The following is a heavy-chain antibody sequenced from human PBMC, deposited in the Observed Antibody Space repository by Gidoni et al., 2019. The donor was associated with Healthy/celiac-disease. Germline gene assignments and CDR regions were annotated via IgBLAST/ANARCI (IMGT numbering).Heavy chain of an antibody. CDR3: ARAGYSSSWYSDYYYGMDV. CDR1: GGSIRSSSYY. Sequence: QLQLQESGPGLVKPSDTLSLTCTVSGGSIRSSSYYWGWIRPPPGKGLEWIGSIYYSGSTYYNPSLKSRVTISVDTSKNQFSLKLSSVTAADTAVYYCARAGYSSSWYSDYYYGMDVWGQGTTVTVSS. CDR2: IYYSGST. D-gene: IGHD6-13*01. J-gene: IGHJ6*02. V-gene: IGHV4-39*07.